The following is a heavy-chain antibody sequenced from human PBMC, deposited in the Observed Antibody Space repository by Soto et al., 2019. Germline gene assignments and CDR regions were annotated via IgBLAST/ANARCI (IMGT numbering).Heavy chain of an antibody. CDR3: AKIPTGSGSSKFDY. CDR1: GFTFRTYA. D-gene: IGHD3-10*01. J-gene: IGHJ4*02. Sequence: GGSLRLSCAASGFTFRTYAMNWVRQAPGKGLEWISAISGSGSFTHYADSVRGRFTISRDNSQNQLYLQMNNLRGDDTAMYYCAKIPTGSGSSKFDYWGQGSQVTVSS. V-gene: IGHV3-23*01. CDR2: ISGSGSFT.